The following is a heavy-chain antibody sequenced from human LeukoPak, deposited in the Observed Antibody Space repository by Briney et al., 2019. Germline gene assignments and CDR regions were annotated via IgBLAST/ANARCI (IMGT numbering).Heavy chain of an antibody. Sequence: GGSLRLSCAASGFTFSSYTMSWVRQAPGKGLEWVSAISGSGGSTYYADSVKGRFTISRDNSKNTLYLQMNSLRAEDTAVYYCAKAGEYYYDSSGYLSGDAFDIWGQGTMVTVSS. J-gene: IGHJ3*02. V-gene: IGHV3-23*01. CDR2: ISGSGGST. CDR3: AKAGEYYYDSSGYLSGDAFDI. D-gene: IGHD3-22*01. CDR1: GFTFSSYT.